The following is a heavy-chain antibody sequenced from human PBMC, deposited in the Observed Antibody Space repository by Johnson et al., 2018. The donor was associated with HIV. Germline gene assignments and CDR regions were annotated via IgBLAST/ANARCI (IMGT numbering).Heavy chain of an antibody. Sequence: VQLVESGGGFVQRLSCAVSGFTVSSDYMSWVRQAPGKGLEWVSVIYSGGTTYYADSVKGRFTISRDTSKNTLYLQMDSLRAEDMAVYYCTIPYYYDSGGYQWGQGTMVTVSS. CDR2: IYSGGTT. CDR1: GFTVSSDY. V-gene: IGHV3-66*02. J-gene: IGHJ3*01. CDR3: TIPYYYDSGGYQ. D-gene: IGHD3-22*01.